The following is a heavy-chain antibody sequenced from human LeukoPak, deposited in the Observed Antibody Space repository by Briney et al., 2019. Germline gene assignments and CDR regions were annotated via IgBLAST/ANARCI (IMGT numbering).Heavy chain of an antibody. CDR2: IYYSGST. J-gene: IGHJ4*02. V-gene: IGHV4-59*01. CDR3: TCGYNYGRVDY. Sequence: SETLSLTCTVSGGSISSYYWSWIRQPPGKALEWIGHIYYSGSTNYNPSLKSRVTISVDTSKNQFSLRLSSVTAADTAVYYCTCGYNYGRVDYWGQGTLVTVAS. CDR1: GGSISSYY. D-gene: IGHD5-18*01.